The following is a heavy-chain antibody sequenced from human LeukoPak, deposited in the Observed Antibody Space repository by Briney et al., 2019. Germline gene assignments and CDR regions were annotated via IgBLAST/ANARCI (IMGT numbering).Heavy chain of an antibody. V-gene: IGHV3-30*02. CDR1: GFTFSSYV. J-gene: IGHJ4*02. Sequence: PGGSLRLSCAASGFTFSSYVMHWVRQAPGKGLEWVAFIRYDGSNKYYADSVKGRFTISRDNSKNTLYLQMNSLRAEDTAVYYCAKESDIVVVPAAIDYWGQGTLVTVSS. CDR2: IRYDGSNK. D-gene: IGHD2-2*01. CDR3: AKESDIVVVPAAIDY.